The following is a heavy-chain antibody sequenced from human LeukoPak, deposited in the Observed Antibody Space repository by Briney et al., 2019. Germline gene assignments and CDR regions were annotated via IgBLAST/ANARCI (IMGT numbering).Heavy chain of an antibody. CDR3: ARVPGSGYYYYYMDV. CDR1: GGTFSSYA. CDR2: IIPIFGAA. D-gene: IGHD3-10*01. Sequence: SVKVSCKASGGTFSSYAISWVRQAPGQGLEWMGGIIPIFGAANYAQKFQGRVTITTDESTSTAYMELSSLRSEDTAVYYCARVPGSGYYYYYMDVWGKGTTVTVSS. V-gene: IGHV1-69*05. J-gene: IGHJ6*03.